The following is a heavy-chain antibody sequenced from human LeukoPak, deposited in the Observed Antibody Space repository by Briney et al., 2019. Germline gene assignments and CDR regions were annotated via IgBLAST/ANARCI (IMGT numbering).Heavy chain of an antibody. CDR3: AAQWELYYFDY. D-gene: IGHD1-26*01. V-gene: IGHV3-66*04. CDR2: IYSGGST. J-gene: IGHJ4*02. Sequence: GGSLRLSCAASGFTVSSNYMSWVRQAPGKGLEWVSVIYSGGSTYYADSVKGRFTISRDNSKNTLYLQMNSLRAEDTAVYYCAAQWELYYFDYWGQGTLVTVSS. CDR1: GFTVSSNY.